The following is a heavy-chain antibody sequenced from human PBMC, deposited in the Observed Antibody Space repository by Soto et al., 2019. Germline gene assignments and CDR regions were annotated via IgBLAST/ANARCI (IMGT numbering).Heavy chain of an antibody. V-gene: IGHV3-13*01. Sequence: GESLKISCAASGFIFSRYEIHWVRQATGKGLEWVSAIGTAGDTYYRGSVKGRFTISRENAKNSLYLQMNSLRAGDTAVYYCARGYYDSSGYYRFFDYWGQGTPVTVSS. CDR2: IGTAGDT. J-gene: IGHJ4*02. D-gene: IGHD3-22*01. CDR1: GFIFSRYE. CDR3: ARGYYDSSGYYRFFDY.